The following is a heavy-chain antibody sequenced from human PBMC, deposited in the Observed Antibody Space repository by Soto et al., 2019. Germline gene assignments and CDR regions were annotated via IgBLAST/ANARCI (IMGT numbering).Heavy chain of an antibody. Sequence: QVQLVQSGAEVKKPGASVKVSCKASGYTFTGYYMHWVRQAPGQGLEWMGWINPNSGGTNYAQKFQGWVTMTRDTSISTAYMELSRLRSDDTAVYYCARGDDILTGYYIPHPWGQGTLVTVSS. V-gene: IGHV1-2*04. J-gene: IGHJ5*02. CDR2: INPNSGGT. CDR1: GYTFTGYY. D-gene: IGHD3-9*01. CDR3: ARGDDILTGYYIPHP.